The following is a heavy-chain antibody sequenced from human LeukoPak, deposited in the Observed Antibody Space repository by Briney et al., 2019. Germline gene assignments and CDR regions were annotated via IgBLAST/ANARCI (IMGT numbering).Heavy chain of an antibody. V-gene: IGHV5-51*01. CDR1: GYSFTNYW. J-gene: IGHJ4*02. Sequence: GESLKISCKGSGYSFTNYWIGWVRQMPGKGLEWMGVIYPGDSGTRYSPSFQGQVTVSADKSISTAYLQWSSLKASDTAMYYCYCRDGYNWVDYWGQGTLVTVSS. CDR3: YCRDGYNWVDY. CDR2: IYPGDSGT. D-gene: IGHD5-24*01.